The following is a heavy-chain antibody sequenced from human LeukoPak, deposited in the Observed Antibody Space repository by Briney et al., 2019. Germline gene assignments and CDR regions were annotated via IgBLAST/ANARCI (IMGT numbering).Heavy chain of an antibody. CDR3: AREKARFLEWLSTDY. CDR2: ISSSSSTI. CDR1: GFTFSSYR. D-gene: IGHD3-3*01. Sequence: PGGSLRLSCADSGFTFSSYRMNWVRQAPGKGLEWVSYISSSSSTIYYADSVKGRFTISRDNAKNSLYLQMNSLRAEDTAVYCCAREKARFLEWLSTDYWGQGTLVTVSS. V-gene: IGHV3-48*01. J-gene: IGHJ4*02.